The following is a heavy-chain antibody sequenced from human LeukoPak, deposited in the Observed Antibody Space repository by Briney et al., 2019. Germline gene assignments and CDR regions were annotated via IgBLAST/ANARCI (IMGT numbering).Heavy chain of an antibody. V-gene: IGHV3-66*01. CDR3: VRDRWPGLGDF. Sequence: GGSLRLSCAASGFIVSENYMSWVRQAPGKGLGWVSTAYSGGLTFYADPVKGRFTISRDNSKNTLYLQMSSLRAEDTAVYYCVRDRWPGLGDFWGQGTTVTVSS. J-gene: IGHJ6*02. CDR2: AYSGGLT. D-gene: IGHD6-19*01. CDR1: GFIVSENY.